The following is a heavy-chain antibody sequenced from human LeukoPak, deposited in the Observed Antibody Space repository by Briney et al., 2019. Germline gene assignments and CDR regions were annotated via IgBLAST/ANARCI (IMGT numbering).Heavy chain of an antibody. Sequence: SETLSLTCAVYGGSFSGYYWSWIRQPPGKGLEWIGEINHSGSTNYNPSLKSRVTISVDTSKNQFSLKLSSVTAADTAVYYCARGSTGRGSGSSYSNWGQGILVTVSS. CDR2: INHSGST. CDR3: ARGSTGRGSGSSYSN. CDR1: GGSFSGYY. D-gene: IGHD3-10*01. V-gene: IGHV4-34*01. J-gene: IGHJ4*02.